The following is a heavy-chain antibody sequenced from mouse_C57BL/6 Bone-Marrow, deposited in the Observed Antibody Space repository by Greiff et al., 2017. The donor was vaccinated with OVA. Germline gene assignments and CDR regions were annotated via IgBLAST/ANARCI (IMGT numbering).Heavy chain of an antibody. V-gene: IGHV5-4*01. D-gene: IGHD2-5*01. CDR1: GFTFSSYA. Sequence: EVKVVESGGGLVKPGGSLKLSCAASGFTFSSYAMSWVRQTPEKRLEWVATISDGGSYTYYPDNVKGRFTISRDNAKNNLYLQMSHLKSEDTAMYYCARESNRGSAYWGQGTLVTVSA. CDR3: ARESNRGSAY. J-gene: IGHJ3*01. CDR2: ISDGGSYT.